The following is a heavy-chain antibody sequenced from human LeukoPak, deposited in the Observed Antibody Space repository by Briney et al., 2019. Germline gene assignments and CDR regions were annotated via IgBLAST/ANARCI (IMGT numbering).Heavy chain of an antibody. Sequence: PETLSLTCAVYGGSFSGYYWSWIRQPPGKGLEWIGEINHSGSTNYNPSLKSRVTISVDTSKNQFSLKLSSVTAADTAVYYCARGGLGYCSSTSCYPYYYYYYMDVWGKGTTVTVSS. V-gene: IGHV4-34*01. J-gene: IGHJ6*03. D-gene: IGHD2-2*01. CDR2: INHSGST. CDR3: ARGGLGYCSSTSCYPYYYYYYMDV. CDR1: GGSFSGYY.